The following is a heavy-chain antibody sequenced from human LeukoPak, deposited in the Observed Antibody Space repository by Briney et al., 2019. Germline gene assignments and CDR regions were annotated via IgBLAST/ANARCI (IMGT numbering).Heavy chain of an antibody. CDR1: GYTFTSYY. CDR3: GREGYYDFWSGYYTGDGFDY. D-gene: IGHD3-3*01. CDR2: INPCGGSR. Sequence: ASVKVSCKASGYTFTSYYMHWVGQAAGQGGEWMGIINPCGGSRSYAQKLQGRVTMTREMSTRTVCMELSSLRSEDTAVYYCGREGYYDFWSGYYTGDGFDYWGQRTLVTVSS. V-gene: IGHV1-46*01. J-gene: IGHJ4*02.